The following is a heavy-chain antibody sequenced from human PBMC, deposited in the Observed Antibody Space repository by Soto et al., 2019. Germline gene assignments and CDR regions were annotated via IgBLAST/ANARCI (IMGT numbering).Heavy chain of an antibody. J-gene: IGHJ6*02. D-gene: IGHD4-4*01. CDR2: IIPIFGSP. CDR1: GGTLRSHG. CDR3: AVTVKIPYYHGMDV. V-gene: IGHV1-69*01. Sequence: QVQLVPSGAEVKKPGSSVRVSCKASGGTLRSHGINWVRQAPGQGLEWVGGIIPIFGSPRYAQKFQGRVTITADESSITAYMELSSLRSEDTDVYYCAVTVKIPYYHGMDVWGQGTTVTVSS.